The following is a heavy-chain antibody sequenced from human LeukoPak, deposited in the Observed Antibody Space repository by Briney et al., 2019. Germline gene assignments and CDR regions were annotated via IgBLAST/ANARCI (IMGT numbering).Heavy chain of an antibody. CDR2: IIPIFGTA. CDR1: GGTFSSYA. D-gene: IGHD3-10*01. J-gene: IGHJ4*02. V-gene: IGHV1-69*13. Sequence: SVKVSCKASGGTFSSYAISWVRQAPGQGLEWMGGIIPIFGTANYAQKFQGRVTITADESTSTAYMELSSLRSEDTAMYYCASSATGAFDYWGQGTLVTVSS. CDR3: ASSATGAFDY.